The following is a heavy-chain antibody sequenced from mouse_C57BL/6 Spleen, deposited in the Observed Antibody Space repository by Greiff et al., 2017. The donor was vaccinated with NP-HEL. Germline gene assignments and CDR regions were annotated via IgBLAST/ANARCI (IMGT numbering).Heavy chain of an antibody. CDR3: ASPLYLYAMDY. D-gene: IGHD5-5*01. CDR1: GFTFSDYG. J-gene: IGHJ4*01. Sequence: EVKVVESGGGLVKPGGSLKLSCAASGFTFSDYGMHWVRQAPEKGLEWVAYISSGSSTIYYADTVKGRFTISRDNAKNTLFLQMTSLRSEDTAMYYCASPLYLYAMDYWGQGTSVTVSS. CDR2: ISSGSSTI. V-gene: IGHV5-17*01.